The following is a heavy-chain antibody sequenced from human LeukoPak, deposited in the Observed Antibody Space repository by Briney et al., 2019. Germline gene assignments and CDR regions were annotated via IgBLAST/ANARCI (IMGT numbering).Heavy chain of an antibody. CDR1: GYTFTSYG. CDR2: INPNSGGT. CDR3: ARDPSGSYLDRGDY. J-gene: IGHJ4*02. D-gene: IGHD1-26*01. V-gene: IGHV1-2*02. Sequence: ASVKVSCKASGYTFTSYGISWVRQAPGQGLEWMGWINPNSGGTNYAQKFQGRVTMTRDTSISTAYMELSRLRSDDTAVYYCARDPSGSYLDRGDYWGQGTLVTVSS.